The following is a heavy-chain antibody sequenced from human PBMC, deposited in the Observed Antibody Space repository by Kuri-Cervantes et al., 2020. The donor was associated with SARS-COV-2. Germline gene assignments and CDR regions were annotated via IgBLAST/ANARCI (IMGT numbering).Heavy chain of an antibody. J-gene: IGHJ4*02. Sequence: GGSLRLSCAASAFTFSSYAMHWVRQAPGKGLEWVAIISYDGSNKYYADSVKGRFTISRDNSKNTLYLQMNSQRAEDTAVYYGARDRVGVHDYWGQGTLVTVSS. CDR3: ARDRVGVHDY. D-gene: IGHD2-21*01. CDR2: ISYDGSNK. V-gene: IGHV3-30-3*01. CDR1: AFTFSSYA.